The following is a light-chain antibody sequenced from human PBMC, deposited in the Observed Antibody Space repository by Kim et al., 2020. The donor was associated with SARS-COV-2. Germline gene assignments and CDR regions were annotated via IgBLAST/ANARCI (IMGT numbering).Light chain of an antibody. CDR3: QQYGSSYT. CDR2: GAS. Sequence: SLSPGERDTLSCRASQSVSSSYLAWYQQKPGQAPRLLIYGASSRATGIPDRFSGSGSGTDFTLTISRLEPEDFAVYYCQQYGSSYTFGQGTKLEIK. CDR1: QSVSSSY. V-gene: IGKV3-20*01. J-gene: IGKJ2*01.